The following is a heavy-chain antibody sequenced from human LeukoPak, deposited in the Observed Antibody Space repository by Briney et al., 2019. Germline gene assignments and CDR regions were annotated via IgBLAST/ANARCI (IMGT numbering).Heavy chain of an antibody. CDR2: INPKGGGT. Sequence: GASVNVSCKASGYTFTCYYMHWVRQAPGQGLEWMGWINPKGGGTNYAQKFQGRVTMTRDTSISTAYMELSRLRSDDTAVYYCARDLYYYDSSAGVDYWGQGTLVTVSS. V-gene: IGHV1-2*02. D-gene: IGHD3-22*01. CDR1: GYTFTCYY. CDR3: ARDLYYYDSSAGVDY. J-gene: IGHJ4*02.